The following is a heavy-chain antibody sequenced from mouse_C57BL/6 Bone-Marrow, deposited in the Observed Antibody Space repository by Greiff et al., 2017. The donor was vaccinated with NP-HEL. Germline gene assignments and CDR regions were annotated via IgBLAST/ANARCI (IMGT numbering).Heavy chain of an antibody. J-gene: IGHJ4*01. CDR1: GYAFSSSW. CDR3: ARLLSVDY. CDR2: IYPGDGDT. D-gene: IGHD2-1*01. Sequence: VQLQQSGPELVKPGASVKISCKASGYAFSSSWLNWVKQRPGKGLEWIGRIYPGDGDTNYNGKFKGKATLTADKSSSTAYMQLSSLTSEDSAVYFCARLLSVDYWGQGTSVTVSS. V-gene: IGHV1-82*01.